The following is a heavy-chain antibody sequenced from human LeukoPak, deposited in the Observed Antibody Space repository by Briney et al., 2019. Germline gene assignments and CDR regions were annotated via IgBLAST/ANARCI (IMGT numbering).Heavy chain of an antibody. Sequence: GGSLRLTCAASGFTFGSYWMNWVRQVPGKGLEWVANIKEDGSEKYYVDSAKGRFTISRDNAKNSLFLQMNSLRAEDTAVYYCARDPSSLRDSFDYWGQGTLVTVSS. J-gene: IGHJ4*02. CDR1: GFTFGSYW. CDR2: IKEDGSEK. V-gene: IGHV3-7*01. CDR3: ARDPSSLRDSFDY.